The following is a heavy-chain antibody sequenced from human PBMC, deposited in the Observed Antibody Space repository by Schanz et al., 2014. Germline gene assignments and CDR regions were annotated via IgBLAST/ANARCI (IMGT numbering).Heavy chain of an antibody. Sequence: EVELVESGGGLVKPGGSLRLSCVVSGFTSTNAWMSWVRQAPGKGLEWVGRIKSNTDGGTTDYATPVKGRFTISRDDSKNTLYLQMNSLKSEDTAVYYCTSMATIPRNWFDPWGQGTLVTVSS. J-gene: IGHJ5*02. D-gene: IGHD2-2*02. CDR1: GFTSTNAW. CDR2: IKSNTDGGTT. CDR3: TSMATIPRNWFDP. V-gene: IGHV3-15*01.